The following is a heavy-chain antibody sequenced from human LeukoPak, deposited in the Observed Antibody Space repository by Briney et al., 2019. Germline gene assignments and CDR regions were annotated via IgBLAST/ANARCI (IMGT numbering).Heavy chain of an antibody. Sequence: SETLSLTCTVSGGSISSSSYYWGWIRQPPGKGLEWIGSIYYSGSTYYNPSPKSRVTISVDTSKNQFSLKLSSVTAADTAVYYCARDTTLRGGVVVYWGQGTLVTVSS. CDR1: GGSISSSSYY. V-gene: IGHV4-39*07. CDR3: ARDTTLRGGVVVY. D-gene: IGHD2-15*01. J-gene: IGHJ4*02. CDR2: IYYSGST.